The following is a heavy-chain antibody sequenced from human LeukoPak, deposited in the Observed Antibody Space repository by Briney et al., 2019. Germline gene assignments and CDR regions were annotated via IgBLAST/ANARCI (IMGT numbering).Heavy chain of an antibody. Sequence: KPSETLSLTCGFYGGSFSNYYWSWLRQPPGKGLEWIGEITRSGNINYNPSLKSRVSISIDASKRQAYLRLNYVTAADTAVYYCARLDQLIQEGHGFWYFDLWGRGTLVRVSS. V-gene: IGHV4-34*01. CDR3: ARLDQLIQEGHGFWYFDL. CDR1: GGSFSNYY. J-gene: IGHJ2*01. CDR2: ITRSGNI. D-gene: IGHD5-18*01.